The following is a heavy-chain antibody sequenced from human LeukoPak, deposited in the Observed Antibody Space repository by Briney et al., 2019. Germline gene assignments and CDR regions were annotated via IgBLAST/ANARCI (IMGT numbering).Heavy chain of an antibody. CDR3: ARDGGHSTDLDY. Sequence: GGSLRLSCATSGFTFNRHWMSWVCQAPGKGPEWVANIKQDGSEGYYVHSVKGRFTISRDNAKNSLYLQMNSLRAEDTAVYYCARDGGHSTDLDYWGQGIPVTVSS. J-gene: IGHJ4*02. V-gene: IGHV3-7*01. CDR1: GFTFNRHW. CDR2: IKQDGSEG. D-gene: IGHD2-8*02.